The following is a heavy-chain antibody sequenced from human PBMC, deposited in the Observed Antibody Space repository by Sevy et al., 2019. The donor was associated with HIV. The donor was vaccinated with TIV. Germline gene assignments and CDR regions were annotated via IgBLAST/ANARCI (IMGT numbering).Heavy chain of an antibody. V-gene: IGHV3-30-3*01. CDR1: GFIFSNYP. Sequence: GGSLRLSCVASGFIFSNYPIHWVRQAPGKGLEWVALISFDESTKYYADSVKGRFTISRDTSKRTVFLVMNSLTTDDTAMYYCARDHGGNHDSSGYHADAFDLWGQGTLVTVSS. CDR2: ISFDESTK. J-gene: IGHJ3*01. D-gene: IGHD3-22*01. CDR3: ARDHGGNHDSSGYHADAFDL.